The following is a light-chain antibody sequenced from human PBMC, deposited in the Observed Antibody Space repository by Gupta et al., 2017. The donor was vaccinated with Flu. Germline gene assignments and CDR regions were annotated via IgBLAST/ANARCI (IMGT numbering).Light chain of an antibody. CDR3: MSWPSNAWV. Sequence: QPVLTQPPSSSASPGESATLTCPLPSDINVGSYNIYWYQQKPGSPPRYLLYYYSDSDKGQGSGVPSRFSGSKDASANTGILLISGLQSEDEADYYCMSWPSNAWVFGGGTKLTVL. CDR1: SDINVGSYN. CDR2: YYSDSDK. V-gene: IGLV5-37*01. J-gene: IGLJ3*02.